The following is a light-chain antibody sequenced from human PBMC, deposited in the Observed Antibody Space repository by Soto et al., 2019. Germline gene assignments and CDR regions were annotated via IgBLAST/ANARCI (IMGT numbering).Light chain of an antibody. CDR2: AAS. V-gene: IGKV1-8*01. CDR1: QGISSY. CDR3: QQYYGYPRT. Sequence: IRMTQSPSSLSASTGDRVTITCRASQGISSYLAWYRQKPGKAPKLLIYAASTLQSGVPSRFSGSGSGTDFTLTISCLQSEDFATYYCQQYYGYPRTFGQGTKVDIK. J-gene: IGKJ1*01.